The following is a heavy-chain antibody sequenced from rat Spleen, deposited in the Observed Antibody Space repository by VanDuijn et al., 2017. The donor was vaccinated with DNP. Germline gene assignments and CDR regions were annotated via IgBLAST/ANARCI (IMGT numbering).Heavy chain of an antibody. V-gene: IGHV5-20*01. Sequence: EVQLVQSGGGLVQPGGSLKLSCAASGFTFSDYYMAWVRQAPTKGLEWVAYITYDGGNTYYRDSVKGRFTISRDDAKSTLYLQMDSLRSEDTATYYCTTEEDYGYNWFAYWGQGTLVTVSS. J-gene: IGHJ3*01. CDR2: ITYDGGNT. CDR1: GFTFSDYY. CDR3: TTEEDYGYNWFAY. D-gene: IGHD1-7*01.